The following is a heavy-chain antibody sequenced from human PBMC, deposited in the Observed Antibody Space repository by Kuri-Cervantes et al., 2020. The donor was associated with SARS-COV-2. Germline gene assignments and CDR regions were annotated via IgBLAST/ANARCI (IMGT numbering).Heavy chain of an antibody. CDR1: GFTFSSYW. J-gene: IGHJ2*01. Sequence: GESLKISCAASGFTFSSYWMSWVRQAPGKGLEWVANIKQDGSEKYYVDSVKGRFTISRDNAKNTLYMQINSLRAEDTTVYYCTRAVGMETTNWYFDLWGRGTLVTVSS. CDR3: TRAVGMETTNWYFDL. CDR2: IKQDGSEK. D-gene: IGHD4-17*01. V-gene: IGHV3-7*03.